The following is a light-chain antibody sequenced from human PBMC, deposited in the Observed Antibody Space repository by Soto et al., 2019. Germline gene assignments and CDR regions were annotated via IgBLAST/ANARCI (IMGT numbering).Light chain of an antibody. CDR1: QSVSSSY. CDR2: ATS. CDR3: HQFGYSPRT. J-gene: IGKJ1*01. V-gene: IGKV3-20*01. Sequence: EILLTQSPGTLSLSPGERATLSWRASQSVSSSYLAWYQQKNGQAPRLLIFATSRRATGIPDRFSGSGSGTDFNLAIRRLETEDFAVYYCHQFGYSPRTFGQGTKVDIK.